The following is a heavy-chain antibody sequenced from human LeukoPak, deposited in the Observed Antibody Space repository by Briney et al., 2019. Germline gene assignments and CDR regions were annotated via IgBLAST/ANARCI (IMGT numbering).Heavy chain of an antibody. D-gene: IGHD3-9*01. CDR3: ARGIYGYDILTGYSPEDIGY. J-gene: IGHJ4*02. CDR1: GGAISSGDYY. V-gene: IGHV4-30-4*01. CDR2: IYYTGST. Sequence: SETLSLTCTVSGGAISSGDYYWNWIRQPPGKGLEWIGYIYYTGSTYYNASLKSRVIISVDTSKNQFSLKLSTVTAADTAVYYCARGIYGYDILTGYSPEDIGYWGQGTLVTVSS.